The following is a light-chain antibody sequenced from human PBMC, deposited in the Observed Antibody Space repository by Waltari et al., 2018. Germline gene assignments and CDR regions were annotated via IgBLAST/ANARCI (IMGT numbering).Light chain of an antibody. CDR2: GNI. J-gene: IGLJ1*01. V-gene: IGLV1-40*01. CDR3: QSYDSSLSGYI. CDR1: SSNIGAGYD. Sequence: QSVLTQPPSVSGAPGQTVTISCTGSSSNIGAGYDVQWYQQFQGTAPKLLIYGNINRPSGVPDRFSGSKSGTSASLAITGLQAEDEADYYCQSYDSSLSGYIFGPVTTVTVL.